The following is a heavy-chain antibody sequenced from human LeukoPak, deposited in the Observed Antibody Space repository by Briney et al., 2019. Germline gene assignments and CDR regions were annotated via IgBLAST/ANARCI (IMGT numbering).Heavy chain of an antibody. Sequence: GGSLRLSCAASGFTFSSYWMHWVRRAPGKGLVWVSRINSDGSSTSYADSVKGRFTISRDNAKNTLYLQMNSLRAEDTAVYYCAREDSSGPTIKYFQHWGQGTLVTVSS. J-gene: IGHJ1*01. CDR3: AREDSSGPTIKYFQH. CDR2: INSDGSST. V-gene: IGHV3-74*01. D-gene: IGHD6-19*01. CDR1: GFTFSSYW.